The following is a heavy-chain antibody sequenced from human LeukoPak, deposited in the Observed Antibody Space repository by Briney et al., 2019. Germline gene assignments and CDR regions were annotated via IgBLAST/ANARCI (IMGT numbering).Heavy chain of an antibody. J-gene: IGHJ6*03. D-gene: IGHD2-8*01. CDR2: IYTTRST. V-gene: IGHV4-61*02. Sequence: SETLSLTCTVSGGSINGGTYYWSWIRQPAGKGLEWIVRIYTTRSTKYNPSLKIRVTISVDTSKNQFSLKLSSVTAPDTAVYYCARVRCTNGICYAGYYYYMDVWGKGTTVTVSS. CDR1: GGSINGGTYY. CDR3: ARVRCTNGICYAGYYYYMDV.